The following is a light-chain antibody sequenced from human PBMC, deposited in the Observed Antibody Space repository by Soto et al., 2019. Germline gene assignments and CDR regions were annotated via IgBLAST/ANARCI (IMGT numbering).Light chain of an antibody. CDR3: SSYTTTYSVV. CDR2: EVS. V-gene: IGLV2-14*01. J-gene: IGLJ2*01. Sequence: QSVLTQPASVSGSPGQSITISCTGTSSDVGLYNYVSWYQQHPGKVPKLMISEVSKRPSGVSNRFSGSKSGNTASLTISGLQAEDEADYYRSSYTTTYSVVFGEGTKLTVL. CDR1: SSDVGLYNY.